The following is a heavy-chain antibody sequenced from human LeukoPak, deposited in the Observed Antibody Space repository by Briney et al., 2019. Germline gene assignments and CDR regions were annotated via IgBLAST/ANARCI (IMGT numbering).Heavy chain of an antibody. CDR1: GFAFSSYA. CDR3: AKDLAVAGKVY. V-gene: IGHV3-23*01. J-gene: IGHJ4*02. CDR2: ISGSGGST. D-gene: IGHD6-19*01. Sequence: GGSLRLSCAASGFAFSSYAMSWVRQAPGKGLEWVSAISGSGGSTYYADSVKGRFTISRDNSKNTLYLQMNSLRAEDTAVYYCAKDLAVAGKVYWGQGTLVTVSS.